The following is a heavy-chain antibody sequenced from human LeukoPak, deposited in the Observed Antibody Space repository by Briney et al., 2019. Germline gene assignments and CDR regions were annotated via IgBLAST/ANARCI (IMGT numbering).Heavy chain of an antibody. CDR1: GGSISSSSYY. V-gene: IGHV4-39*07. CDR2: IYYSGYT. CDR3: ARFSGSYVYYYYMDV. D-gene: IGHD1-26*01. J-gene: IGHJ6*03. Sequence: SEALSLTCTVSGGSISSSSYYWGWIRQPPGKGLEWIGSIYYSGYTYYNASVESRVTISVDTSKNQFSLKLSSVTAADTAMYYCARFSGSYVYYYYMDVWGKGTTVTVSS.